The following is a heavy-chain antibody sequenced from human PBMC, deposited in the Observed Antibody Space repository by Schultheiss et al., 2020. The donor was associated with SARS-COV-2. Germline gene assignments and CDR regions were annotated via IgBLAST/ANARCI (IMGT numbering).Heavy chain of an antibody. CDR3: AGVLSFPTPTYYYYGMDV. D-gene: IGHD2-8*01. Sequence: ASVKVSCKASGYTFTSYGISWVRQAPGQGLEWMGWISAYNGNTNYAQKLQGRVTMTTDTSTSTAYMELSSLRSEDTAVYYCAGVLSFPTPTYYYYGMDVWGQGTTVTVSS. V-gene: IGHV1-18*04. CDR1: GYTFTSYG. J-gene: IGHJ6*02. CDR2: ISAYNGNT.